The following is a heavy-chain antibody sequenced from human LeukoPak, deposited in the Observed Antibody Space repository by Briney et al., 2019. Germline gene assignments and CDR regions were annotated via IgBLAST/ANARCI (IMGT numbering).Heavy chain of an antibody. V-gene: IGHV3-48*04. Sequence: SGGSLRLSCAASGFTFSSYSMNWVRQAPGKGLEWVSCISSSGSTIYYADSVKGRFTISRDNAKNSLYLQMNSLRAEDTAVYYCARELYDSVTTRGGGAIDYWGQGTLVTVSS. CDR3: ARELYDSVTTRGGGAIDY. D-gene: IGHD4-17*01. CDR2: ISSSGSTI. J-gene: IGHJ4*02. CDR1: GFTFSSYS.